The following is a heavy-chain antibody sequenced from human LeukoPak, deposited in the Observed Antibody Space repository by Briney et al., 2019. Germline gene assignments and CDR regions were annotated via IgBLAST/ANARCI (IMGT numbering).Heavy chain of an antibody. CDR1: GYTFTSYA. D-gene: IGHD4-17*01. CDR2: ISAYNGNT. V-gene: IGHV1-18*01. Sequence: ASVKVSCKASGYTFTSYAMNWVRQAPGQGLEWMGWISAYNGNTNYAQKLQGRVTMTTDTSTSTAYMELRSLRSDDTAVYYCARVFYGDYLPYYFDYWGQGTLVTVSS. J-gene: IGHJ4*02. CDR3: ARVFYGDYLPYYFDY.